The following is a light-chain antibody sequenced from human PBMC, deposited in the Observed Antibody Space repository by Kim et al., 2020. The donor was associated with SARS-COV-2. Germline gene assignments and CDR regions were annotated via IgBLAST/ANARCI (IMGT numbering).Light chain of an antibody. CDR3: QVRDISSDPPV. CDR2: YDS. CDR1: RIGSIG. Sequence: APGKPARITCGEDRIGSIGVHWYLQKPSQAPALLLYYDSDRPSGIPERFSGSNSGNTATLTVSRVEAGDEADYYCQVRDISSDPPVFGGGPQLTVL. V-gene: IGLV3-21*04. J-gene: IGLJ3*02.